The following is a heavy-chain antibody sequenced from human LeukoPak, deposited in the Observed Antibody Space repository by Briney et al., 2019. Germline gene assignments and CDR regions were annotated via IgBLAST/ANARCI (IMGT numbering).Heavy chain of an antibody. CDR3: AKTQWKVGATDYFDY. Sequence: PGGSLRLSCAASGFAFNNYAMTWARLAPGKGLEWVSNINDNGGQRHYTDSVKGRFTISRDNSKNTLFLQMDSLRAEDTAVYYCAKTQWKVGATDYFDYWGQGILVTVSS. CDR1: GFAFNNYA. J-gene: IGHJ4*02. V-gene: IGHV3-23*01. CDR2: INDNGGQR. D-gene: IGHD1-26*01.